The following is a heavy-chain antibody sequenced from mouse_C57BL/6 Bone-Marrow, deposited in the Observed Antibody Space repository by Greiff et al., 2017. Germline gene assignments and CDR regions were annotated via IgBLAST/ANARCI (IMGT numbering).Heavy chain of an antibody. Sequence: QVQLQQQSGAELVRPGASVTLSCKASGYTFTDYEMHWVKQTPVHGLEWIGAIDPETGGTAYNQKFKGKAILTADKSSSTAYMELRSLTSEDSAVYYCTRENDGYYLWFAYWGQGTLVTVSA. J-gene: IGHJ3*01. CDR3: TRENDGYYLWFAY. CDR1: GYTFTDYE. V-gene: IGHV1-15*01. D-gene: IGHD2-3*01. CDR2: IDPETGGT.